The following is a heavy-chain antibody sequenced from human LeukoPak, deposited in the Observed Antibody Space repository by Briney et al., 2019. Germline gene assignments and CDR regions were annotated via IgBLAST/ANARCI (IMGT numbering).Heavy chain of an antibody. CDR3: ARRHYYYDSSGPAFDY. Sequence: GESLKISCKGSGYGFTSYWIGWVRQMPGKGLEWMGIIYPGDSDTRYSPSFQGQVTISADKSISTAYLQWSSLKASDTAMYYCARRHYYYDSSGPAFDYWGQGTLVTVSS. D-gene: IGHD3-22*01. J-gene: IGHJ4*02. V-gene: IGHV5-51*01. CDR2: IYPGDSDT. CDR1: GYGFTSYW.